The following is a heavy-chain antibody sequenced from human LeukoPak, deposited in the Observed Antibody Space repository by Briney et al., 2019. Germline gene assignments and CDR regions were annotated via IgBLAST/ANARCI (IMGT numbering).Heavy chain of an antibody. CDR2: IYPGDSDT. V-gene: IGHV5-51*01. CDR1: GNSFTSYW. J-gene: IGHJ3*02. CDR3: ARHGPVAGSPDAFDI. D-gene: IGHD6-19*01. Sequence: GESLKISCKGSGNSFTSYWIGWVRQMPGKGLEWMGIIYPGDSDTRYSPSFQGQVTISADKSISTAYLQWSSLKASDTAMYYCARHGPVAGSPDAFDIWGQGTMVTVSS.